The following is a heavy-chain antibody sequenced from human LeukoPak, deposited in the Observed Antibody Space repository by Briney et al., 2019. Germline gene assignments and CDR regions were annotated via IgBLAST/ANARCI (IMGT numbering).Heavy chain of an antibody. CDR3: ARHSAPYLTVCPFDI. CDR2: IYTSGST. V-gene: IGHV4-4*07. J-gene: IGHJ3*02. D-gene: IGHD3-16*01. Sequence: SETLSLTCTVSGGSISSYYWSWIRQPAGKGLGWIGRIYTSGSTNYNPSLKSRVTMSVDTSKNQFSLKLSSVTAADTAVYYCARHSAPYLTVCPFDIWGQGTMVTVSS. CDR1: GGSISSYY.